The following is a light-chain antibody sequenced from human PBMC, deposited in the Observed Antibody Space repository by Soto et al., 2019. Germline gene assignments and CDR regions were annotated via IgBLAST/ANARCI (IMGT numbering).Light chain of an antibody. CDR3: RSYTGSSTYV. V-gene: IGLV2-14*03. J-gene: IGLJ1*01. CDR2: DVS. CDR1: SSDVGAYNS. Sequence: QSALTQPASVSGSPGQSIAISCTGTSSDVGAYNSVSWYQQHPGRAPKLRILDVSNRPAGVSNRCSGSQSGNTASLTISGLQAEDEADYYCRSYTGSSTYVFGTGTKGTVL.